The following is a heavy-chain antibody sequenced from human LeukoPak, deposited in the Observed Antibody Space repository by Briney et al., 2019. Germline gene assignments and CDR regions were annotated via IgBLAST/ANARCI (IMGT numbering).Heavy chain of an antibody. CDR2: IRYDGSNK. Sequence: GGSLRLSCAASGFTFSSYGMHWVRQAPGRGLEWVAFIRYDGSNKYYADSVKGRFTISRDNSKNTLYLQMNSLRAEDTAVYYCAKDLRRIVGATKGMDVWGKGTTVTVSS. J-gene: IGHJ6*03. CDR1: GFTFSSYG. V-gene: IGHV3-30*02. D-gene: IGHD1-26*01. CDR3: AKDLRRIVGATKGMDV.